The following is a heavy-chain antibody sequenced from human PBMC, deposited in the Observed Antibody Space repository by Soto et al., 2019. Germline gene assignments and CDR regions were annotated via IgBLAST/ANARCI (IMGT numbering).Heavy chain of an antibody. Sequence: SETLSLTCTVSGGSVSSGSYHWSWIRQPPGKGLEWIGYIYYSGSTNYNPSLKSRVTISVDTSKNQFSLKLSSVTAADTAVYYCARTMVGARAGYFDYWGRGTLVTVSS. CDR3: ARTMVGARAGYFDY. V-gene: IGHV4-61*01. CDR1: GGSVSSGSYH. J-gene: IGHJ4*02. D-gene: IGHD1-26*01. CDR2: IYYSGST.